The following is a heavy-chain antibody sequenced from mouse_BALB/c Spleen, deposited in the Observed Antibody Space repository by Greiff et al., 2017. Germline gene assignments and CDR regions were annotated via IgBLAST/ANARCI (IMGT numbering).Heavy chain of an antibody. J-gene: IGHJ4*01. Sequence: VKLMESGPGLVQPSQSLSITCTVSGFSLTSYGVHWVRQSPGKGLEWLGVIWSGGSTDYNAAFISRLSISKDNSKSHVFFKMNSLQATDTAIYYWARKWGYDNAMDYWGQGTSVTVSA. D-gene: IGHD2-14*01. CDR3: ARKWGYDNAMDY. CDR1: GFSLTSYG. CDR2: IWSGGST. V-gene: IGHV2-2*02.